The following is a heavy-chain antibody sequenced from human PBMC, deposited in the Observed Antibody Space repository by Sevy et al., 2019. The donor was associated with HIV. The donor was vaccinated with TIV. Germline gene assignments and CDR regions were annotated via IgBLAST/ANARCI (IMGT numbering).Heavy chain of an antibody. Sequence: GGSLRLSCAVSGFTFGSYWMTWVRQAPGKGLEWVANIKQDESEKYYEDFVKGRFTISRDNARNSLYLQMNNLTTEDTAAYYCARDVFHGYFDYWGQGTLVTVSS. D-gene: IGHD2-8*01. CDR3: ARDVFHGYFDY. CDR1: GFTFGSYW. V-gene: IGHV3-7*01. CDR2: IKQDESEK. J-gene: IGHJ4*02.